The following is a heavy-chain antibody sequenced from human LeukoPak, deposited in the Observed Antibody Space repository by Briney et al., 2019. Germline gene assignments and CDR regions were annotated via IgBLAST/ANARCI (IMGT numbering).Heavy chain of an antibody. CDR1: GFTFSRYW. V-gene: IGHV3-74*01. CDR3: AKDREFKVANWFDP. Sequence: GESLRLSCAASGFTFSRYWMHWVRQAPGKGLEWVSRINPDGSTTTYADSVKGRFTISRDNAKNTLYLQMNSLRAEDTAVYYCAKDREFKVANWFDPWGQGTLVTVSS. CDR2: INPDGSTT. D-gene: IGHD2/OR15-2a*01. J-gene: IGHJ5*02.